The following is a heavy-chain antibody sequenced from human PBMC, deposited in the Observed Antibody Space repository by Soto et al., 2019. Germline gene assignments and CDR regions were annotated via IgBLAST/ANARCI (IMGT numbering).Heavy chain of an antibody. CDR2: ISGSGGST. CDR1: GFTFSRYA. CDR3: AKGVDVFVVDWFDP. V-gene: IGHV3-23*01. J-gene: IGHJ5*02. D-gene: IGHD2-15*01. Sequence: EVQLLESGGDLVQPGGSLRLSCAASGFTFSRYAMSWVRQAPGKGLEWVSGISGSGGSTYYADSVKGRFTISRDNSKNTMYLLMNSLRAQDTAVYYCAKGVDVFVVDWFDPWGQGTLVTVSS.